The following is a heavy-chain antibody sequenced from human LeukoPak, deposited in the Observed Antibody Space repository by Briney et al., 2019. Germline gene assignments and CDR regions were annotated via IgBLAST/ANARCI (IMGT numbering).Heavy chain of an antibody. J-gene: IGHJ4*02. CDR1: GGSFSGYY. D-gene: IGHD3-22*01. CDR3: ARVRRLYGSSGYYLEDYSGDY. CDR2: INHSGST. V-gene: IGHV4-34*01. Sequence: PSETLSLTCAVYGGSFSGYYWSWIRQPPGKGLEWIGEINHSGSTNYNPSLKSRVTISVDTSKNQFSLKLSSVTAADTAVYYCARVRRLYGSSGYYLEDYSGDYWGQGTLVTVSS.